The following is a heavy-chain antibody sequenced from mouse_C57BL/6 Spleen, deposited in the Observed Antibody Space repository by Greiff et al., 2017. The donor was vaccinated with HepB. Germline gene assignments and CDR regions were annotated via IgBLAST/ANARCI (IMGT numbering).Heavy chain of an antibody. CDR1: GFTFSSYG. CDR2: ISSGGSYT. CDR3: ARQSSGYCFDY. V-gene: IGHV5-6*01. D-gene: IGHD3-2*02. J-gene: IGHJ2*01. Sequence: EVKLVESGGDLVKPGGSLKLSCAASGFTFSSYGMSWVRQTPDKRLEWVATISSGGSYTYYPDSVKGRFTISRDNAKNTLYLQMSSLKSEDTAMYYCARQSSGYCFDYWGQGTTLTVSS.